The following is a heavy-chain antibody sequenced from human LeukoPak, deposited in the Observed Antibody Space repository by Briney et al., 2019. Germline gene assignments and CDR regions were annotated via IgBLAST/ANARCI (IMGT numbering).Heavy chain of an antibody. J-gene: IGHJ4*02. CDR2: ISWDGGST. Sequence: GGSLRLSCAASGFTFDDYAMHWVRQAPGKGLEWVSLISWDGGSTYYADSVKGRFTISRDNSKNSLYLQMNSLRAEDTALYYCAKDYDSSGYYPQFDYWGQGTLVTVSS. CDR1: GFTFDDYA. D-gene: IGHD3-22*01. CDR3: AKDYDSSGYYPQFDY. V-gene: IGHV3-43D*03.